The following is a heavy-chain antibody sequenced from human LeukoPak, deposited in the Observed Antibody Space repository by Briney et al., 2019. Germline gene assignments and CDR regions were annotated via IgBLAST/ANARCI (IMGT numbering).Heavy chain of an antibody. CDR3: AKARQYYDILTGFDY. D-gene: IGHD3-9*01. V-gene: IGHV3-23*01. Sequence: PGGSLRLSCAASGFTFSSYGMSWVRQAPGRGLEWVSAIGGSGFSTYYADSAKGRFTISRDNSKNTLYLQMNSLRAEDTAVYYCAKARQYYDILTGFDYWGQGTLVTVSS. J-gene: IGHJ4*02. CDR2: IGGSGFST. CDR1: GFTFSSYG.